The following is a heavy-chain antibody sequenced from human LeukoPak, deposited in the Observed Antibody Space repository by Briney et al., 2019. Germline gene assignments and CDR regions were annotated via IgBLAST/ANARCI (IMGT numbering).Heavy chain of an antibody. CDR3: ARRVQKLVGTSRFDP. Sequence: ASVKVSCKASGYTFDHELIHWVRQAPGLGLEWMGSINPKNGDTNYAQKLQGRVTLSTDTSISTAYMDLRRLKCDDSAVYYCARRVQKLVGTSRFDPWGQGTLVTVSS. D-gene: IGHD1-26*01. CDR1: GYTFDHEL. CDR2: INPKNGDT. J-gene: IGHJ5*02. V-gene: IGHV1-2*02.